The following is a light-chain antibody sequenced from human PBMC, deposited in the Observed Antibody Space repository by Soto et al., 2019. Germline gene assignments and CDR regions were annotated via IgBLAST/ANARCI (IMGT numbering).Light chain of an antibody. V-gene: IGLV2-8*01. Sequence: QSALTQPPSASGSPGQSVAISCTGTSSDVGGYNYVSWYQQHPDKAPKLMIYEVNKRPSGVPDRFSGSKSGNTASLTISGLQAEDEADYYCCSYGGSYTFEVFGGGTKLTVL. CDR1: SSDVGGYNY. CDR2: EVN. CDR3: CSYGGSYTFEV. J-gene: IGLJ3*02.